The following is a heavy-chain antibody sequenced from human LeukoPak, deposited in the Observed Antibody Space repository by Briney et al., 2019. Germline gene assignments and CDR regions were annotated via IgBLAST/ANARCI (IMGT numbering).Heavy chain of an antibody. CDR2: IYSGGST. J-gene: IGHJ6*02. CDR3: ARDEQWRQYYYSYYGMDV. CDR1: GFTVSSNY. V-gene: IGHV3-53*01. Sequence: PGGSLRLSCAASGFTVSSNYMSWVRQAPGKGLEWVSVIYSGGSTYYADSVKGRFTISRDNSKNTLYLQMNSLRAEDTAVYYCARDEQWRQYYYSYYGMDVWGQGTTVTVSS. D-gene: IGHD6-19*01.